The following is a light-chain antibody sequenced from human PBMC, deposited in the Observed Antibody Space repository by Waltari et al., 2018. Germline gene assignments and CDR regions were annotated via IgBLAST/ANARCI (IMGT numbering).Light chain of an antibody. CDR1: SSDVGGYNY. J-gene: IGLJ2*01. V-gene: IGLV2-11*01. CDR3: CSYAGTL. Sequence: QSALTQPRSVSGSPGQSVTISCTGTSSDVGGYNYVSWYQQHPGKAPKLMIYEVSKRPSGVPDRFSGSKSGNTASLTISGLQAEDEADYYCCSYAGTLFGGGTKLTVL. CDR2: EVS.